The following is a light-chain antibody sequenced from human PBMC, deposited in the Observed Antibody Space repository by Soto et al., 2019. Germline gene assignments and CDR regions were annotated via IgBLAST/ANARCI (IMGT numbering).Light chain of an antibody. V-gene: IGLV2-18*02. Sequence: QSALTQPPSVSGSPGQSVSISCTGTSSDVGSNNRVSWYQQPPGTAPKLMIYGVSNRPSGVPDRFSGSKSGNTASLTISGLQAEDEADYYCSSRTSSSTFVFGTGTQLTVL. CDR1: SSDVGSNNR. CDR3: SSRTSSSTFV. J-gene: IGLJ7*01. CDR2: GVS.